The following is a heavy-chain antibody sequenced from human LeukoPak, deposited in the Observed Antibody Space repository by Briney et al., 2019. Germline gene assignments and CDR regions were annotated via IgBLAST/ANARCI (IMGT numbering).Heavy chain of an antibody. D-gene: IGHD3-22*01. CDR2: ISWDGGST. J-gene: IGHJ6*02. Sequence: GGSLRLSCAASGFTFDDYTMHWVRQAPGKGLEWVSLISWDGGSTYYADSVKGRFTISRDNSKNSLYLQMNSLRTEDTALYYCARGIYYYDSSGYYPDMDVWGQGTTVTVSS. CDR3: ARGIYYYDSSGYYPDMDV. CDR1: GFTFDDYT. V-gene: IGHV3-43*01.